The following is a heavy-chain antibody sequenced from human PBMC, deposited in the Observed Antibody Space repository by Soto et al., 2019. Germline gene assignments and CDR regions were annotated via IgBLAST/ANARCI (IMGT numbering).Heavy chain of an antibody. CDR3: ARQEYCSSTSCYTVDS. J-gene: IGHJ4*02. D-gene: IGHD2-2*02. CDR1: GYRFASYW. CDR2: IYLGDSNT. Sequence: ESLKVSFKGSGYRFASYWIVWVRQMPGKGLEWMGIIYLGDSNTRYSPSFQGQVTISADKSISTAYLQWSSLKASDTAIYYCARQEYCSSTSCYTVDSWGQGTLVTVSS. V-gene: IGHV5-51*01.